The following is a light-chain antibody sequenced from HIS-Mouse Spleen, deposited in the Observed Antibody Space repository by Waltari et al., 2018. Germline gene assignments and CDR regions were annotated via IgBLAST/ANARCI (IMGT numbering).Light chain of an antibody. J-gene: IGLJ2*01. CDR3: CSYAGSYTVV. CDR2: DVS. V-gene: IGLV2-11*01. Sequence: QSALTQPPSVSGSPGQSVTISCTGTSSDVGGYNYVSWYQQHPGKAPKLMTYDVSKRPSGVPDRFSGSKSGNTASLTISGLQAEDEADYYCCSYAGSYTVVFGGGTKLTVL. CDR1: SSDVGGYNY.